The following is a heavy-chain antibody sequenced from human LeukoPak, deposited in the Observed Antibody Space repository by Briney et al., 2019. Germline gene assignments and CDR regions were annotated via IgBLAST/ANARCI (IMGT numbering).Heavy chain of an antibody. D-gene: IGHD2-21*01. CDR3: ARDVAPKGFDY. CDR1: GFTFSSFA. V-gene: IGHV3-30-3*01. CDR2: MSSGGVSQ. Sequence: GRSMRLSCLVSGFTFSSFAMHWVRQAPGKGLEWVAVMSSGGVSQQYADSVKGRFTISRDDSRDTLYLQMNSLKIEDTAVYYCARDVAPKGFDYWGQGTLVTVSS. J-gene: IGHJ4*02.